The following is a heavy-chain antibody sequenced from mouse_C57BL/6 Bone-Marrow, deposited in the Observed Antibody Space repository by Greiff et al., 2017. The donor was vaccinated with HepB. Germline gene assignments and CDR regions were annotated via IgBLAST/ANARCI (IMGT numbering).Heavy chain of an antibody. CDR2: ISDGGSYT. CDR1: GFTFSSYA. CDR3: ARWSYGNYFDWYFDV. V-gene: IGHV5-4*01. J-gene: IGHJ1*03. Sequence: DVHLVESGGGLVKPGGSLKLSCAASGFTFSSYAMSWVRQTPEKRLEWVATISDGGSYTYYPDNAKNNLYLQMSHLKSEDTAMYYCARWSYGNYFDWYFDVWGTGTTVTVSS. D-gene: IGHD2-1*01.